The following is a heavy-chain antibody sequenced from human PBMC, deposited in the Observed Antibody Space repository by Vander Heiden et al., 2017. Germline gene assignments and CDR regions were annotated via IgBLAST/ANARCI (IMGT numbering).Heavy chain of an antibody. Sequence: EVQLLESGGGLVQHGGSLRLSCAASGFTFSGYVMSWVRQAPGKGLEWVSGISGSGGSTYYADSVEGRFTISRDNSKNTLYLQMNSLRAEDTAIYYCAKDSSSTNYYYGMDIWGQGTTVTVSS. J-gene: IGHJ6*02. CDR2: ISGSGGST. V-gene: IGHV3-23*01. CDR1: GFTFSGYV. CDR3: AKDSSSTNYYYGMDI.